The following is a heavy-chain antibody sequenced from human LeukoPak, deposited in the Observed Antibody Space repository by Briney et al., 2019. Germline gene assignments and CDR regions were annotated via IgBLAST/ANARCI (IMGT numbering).Heavy chain of an antibody. CDR2: IKEDGSVS. CDR3: ARDNYYKMDV. V-gene: IGHV3-7*01. J-gene: IGHJ6*03. CDR1: GFTFSGYW. Sequence: GGSLRLSCAASGFTFSGYWMACVRQAPGKGLEWVANIKEDGSVSTYVESVKGRFTISRDNAKNSLYLQMNSLRAEDRAVYYCARDNYYKMDVWGRGTTVTVSS.